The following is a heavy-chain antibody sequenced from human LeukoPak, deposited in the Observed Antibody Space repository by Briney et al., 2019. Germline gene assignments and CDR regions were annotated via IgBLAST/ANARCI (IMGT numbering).Heavy chain of an antibody. D-gene: IGHD3-16*01. Sequence: GGSLRLSCAASGFTFSSYGMSWVRQAPGKGLEWVSAISGSGGSTYYADSVKGRFNISRDNSKNTLYLQMNSLRAEDTAVYYCAKGGYDYALSASHLDYWGQGTLVTVSS. J-gene: IGHJ4*02. CDR3: AKGGYDYALSASHLDY. V-gene: IGHV3-23*01. CDR1: GFTFSSYG. CDR2: ISGSGGST.